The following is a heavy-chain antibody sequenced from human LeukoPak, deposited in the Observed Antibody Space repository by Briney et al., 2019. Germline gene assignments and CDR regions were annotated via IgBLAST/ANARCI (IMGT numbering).Heavy chain of an antibody. CDR3: ARDMIILQS. V-gene: IGHV3-7*04. CDR1: GFIFSNYW. Sequence: GGSLRLSCSASGFIFSNYWMTTVRQAPGKGLEWVANIKQDGSEKYYVDSVKGRFTISRDNAKKSLYLQMNSLRAEDTAVYFCARDMIILQSWGQGTLVTVSS. D-gene: IGHD3-16*01. CDR2: IKQDGSEK. J-gene: IGHJ5*02.